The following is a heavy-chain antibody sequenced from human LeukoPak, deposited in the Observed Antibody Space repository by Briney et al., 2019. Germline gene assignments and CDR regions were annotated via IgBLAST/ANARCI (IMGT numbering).Heavy chain of an antibody. CDR3: AIVWTRGDARWELVP. V-gene: IGHV3-23*01. D-gene: IGHD3-10*01. Sequence: GGSLRLSCVASGFSLTDYAMSWVRQAPGKGPEGVSGMYAGGTTFYSDSVKGRFIISRDSSRNTSYLPMNSLITEETARYFCAIVWTRGDARWELVPWGQGSLVTVSS. J-gene: IGHJ5*02. CDR1: GFSLTDYA. CDR2: MYAGGTT.